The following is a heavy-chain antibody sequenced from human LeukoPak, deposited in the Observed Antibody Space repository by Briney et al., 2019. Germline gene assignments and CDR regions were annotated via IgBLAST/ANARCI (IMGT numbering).Heavy chain of an antibody. V-gene: IGHV1-46*01. CDR3: AREIGPRQLHLWGSAFDY. CDR2: INPSGGTT. D-gene: IGHD5-18*01. J-gene: IGHJ4*02. Sequence: ASVKVSCKASGYTFINYYMHWVRQAPGQGLEGMGIINPSGGTTSYAQNFQSRVNMTSDTSTSTVYMELSSLSSEDTAVYYCAREIGPRQLHLWGSAFDYWGQGTLVTVSS. CDR1: GYTFINYY.